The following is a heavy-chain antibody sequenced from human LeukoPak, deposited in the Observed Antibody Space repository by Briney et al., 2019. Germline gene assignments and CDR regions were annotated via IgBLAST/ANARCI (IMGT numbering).Heavy chain of an antibody. Sequence: SQTLSLTCTVSGDSFSSGDYYMSWIRQPPGKALEWIGYIYYSGSTYYNPSLKSRVTISIDTSVNQFSLRLTSVTAADTAVYYCARGVLLRSYYYYYYMDVWGKGTTVTVS. V-gene: IGHV4-30-4*08. CDR3: ARGVLLRSYYYYYYMDV. D-gene: IGHD4-17*01. CDR2: IYYSGST. CDR1: GDSFSSGDYY. J-gene: IGHJ6*03.